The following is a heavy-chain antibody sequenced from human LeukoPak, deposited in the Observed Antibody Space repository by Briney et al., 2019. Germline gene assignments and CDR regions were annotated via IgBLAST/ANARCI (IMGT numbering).Heavy chain of an antibody. CDR3: ARTPRDYDFWSLFDY. J-gene: IGHJ4*02. V-gene: IGHV4-30-4*01. CDR2: IYYSGST. CDR1: GGSISSGDYY. Sequence: PSETLSLTCTVSGGSISSGDYYWSWIRQPPGKGLEWIGYIYYSGSTYYNPSLKSRVTISVDTSKNQFSLKLSSVTAADTAVYYCARTPRDYDFWSLFDYWGQGTLVTVSS. D-gene: IGHD3-3*01.